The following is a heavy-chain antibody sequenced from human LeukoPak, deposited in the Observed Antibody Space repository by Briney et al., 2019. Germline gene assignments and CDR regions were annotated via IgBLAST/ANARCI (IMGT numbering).Heavy chain of an antibody. CDR3: ARDPRYSYGYETLGFDP. CDR1: GGSISSGGYY. J-gene: IGHJ5*02. Sequence: SETLSLTCTVSGGSISSGGYYWSWIRQPPGKGLEWIGYIYHSGSTYYNPSLKSRVTISVDRSKNQFSLKLSSVTAADTAVYYCARDPRYSYGYETLGFDPWGQGTLVTVSS. CDR2: IYHSGST. V-gene: IGHV4-30-2*01. D-gene: IGHD5-18*01.